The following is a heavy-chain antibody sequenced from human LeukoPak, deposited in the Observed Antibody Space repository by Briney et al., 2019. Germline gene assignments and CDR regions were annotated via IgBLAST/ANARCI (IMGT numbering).Heavy chain of an antibody. J-gene: IGHJ6*02. CDR1: GFTFSSYS. Sequence: GGSLRLSCAASGFTFSSYSMNWVRQAPGKGLEWVAVISYDGSNKYYADSVRGRFTISRDNSKNTLYLQMNSLRAEDTAVYYCARDEIFGVGPPAFYYYYYGMDVWGQGTTVTVSS. V-gene: IGHV3-30*03. D-gene: IGHD3-3*01. CDR3: ARDEIFGVGPPAFYYYYYGMDV. CDR2: ISYDGSNK.